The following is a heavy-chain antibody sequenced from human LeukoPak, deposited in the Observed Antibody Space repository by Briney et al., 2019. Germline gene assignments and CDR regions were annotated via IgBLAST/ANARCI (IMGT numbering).Heavy chain of an antibody. Sequence: SETLSLTCTVSGGSISSYYWSWIRQPPGKGLEWIGYIYYSGSTNYNPSLKSRVTISVDTSKNQFSLKLSSVTAADTAVYYCARGGRWELPYNWFGPWGQGTLVTVSS. V-gene: IGHV4-59*01. CDR3: ARGGRWELPYNWFGP. CDR1: GGSISSYY. CDR2: IYYSGST. D-gene: IGHD1-26*01. J-gene: IGHJ5*02.